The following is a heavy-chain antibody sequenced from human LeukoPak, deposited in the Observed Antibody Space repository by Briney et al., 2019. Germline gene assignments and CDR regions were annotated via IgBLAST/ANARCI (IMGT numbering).Heavy chain of an antibody. CDR2: INPNSGGT. Sequence: ASVKVSCKTSGYSFTYYYMHWVRQAPGQGLEWMGWINPNSGGTSSAQKSQGRVTMTRDTSITTVYMEVSWLTSDDTAIYYCARADRLHGGRYRIGPWGQGTLVTVSS. D-gene: IGHD6-19*01. CDR1: GYSFTYYY. V-gene: IGHV1-2*02. J-gene: IGHJ5*02. CDR3: ARADRLHGGRYRIGP.